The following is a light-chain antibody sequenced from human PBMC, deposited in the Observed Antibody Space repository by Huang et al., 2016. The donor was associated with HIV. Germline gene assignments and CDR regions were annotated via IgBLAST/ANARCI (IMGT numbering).Light chain of an antibody. Sequence: DIVMTQSPATLSVSPGERATLSCRATQSVTTNLAWYQQQPGQAPRLLIYGASTRATGVPARFSGSGSGTEFTLTISSLQSEDFAVYYCQQYNNWPPYTFGQGTKLEIK. CDR2: GAS. CDR3: QQYNNWPPYT. CDR1: QSVTTN. J-gene: IGKJ2*01. V-gene: IGKV3-15*01.